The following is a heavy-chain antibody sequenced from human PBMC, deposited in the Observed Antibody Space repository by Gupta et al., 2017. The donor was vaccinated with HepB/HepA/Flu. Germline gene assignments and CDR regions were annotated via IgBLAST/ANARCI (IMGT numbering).Heavy chain of an antibody. CDR1: EFTFRSYG. D-gene: IGHD6-25*01. V-gene: IGHV3-30*18. Sequence: QVQLVESGGDVVQPGRSLRLSCVASEFTFRSYGMHRVRQAPGKGLEWVAVISYDGGNKYYADSVKGRFTISRDNSRNTLYLQMNSLRAEDTAVYFCAKDVSVTAADYYFDYWGQGTPVTVSS. CDR3: AKDVSVTAADYYFDY. J-gene: IGHJ4*02. CDR2: ISYDGGNK.